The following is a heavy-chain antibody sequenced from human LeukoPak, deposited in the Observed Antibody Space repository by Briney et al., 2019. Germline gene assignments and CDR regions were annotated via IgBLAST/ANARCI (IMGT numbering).Heavy chain of an antibody. Sequence: SETLSLTCAVYGGSFSGYYWSWIRQPPGKGLEWIGEINHSGSTNYNPSLKSRVTISVDTSKNQFSLKLSSVTAADTAVYYCARNGPWNYDSSGYLDYWGQGTLVTVSS. V-gene: IGHV4-34*01. D-gene: IGHD3-22*01. CDR3: ARNGPWNYDSSGYLDY. CDR1: GGSFSGYY. CDR2: INHSGST. J-gene: IGHJ4*02.